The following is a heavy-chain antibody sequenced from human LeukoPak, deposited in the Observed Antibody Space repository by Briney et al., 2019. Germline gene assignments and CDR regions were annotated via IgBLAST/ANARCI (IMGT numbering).Heavy chain of an antibody. J-gene: IGHJ3*02. CDR3: AREGLVGAFDI. V-gene: IGHV3-30-3*01. Sequence: GGSLRLSCAASGFTFSSYAMHWVRQAPGKGLEWVAVISCDGSNKYYADSVKGRFTISRDNSKNTLYLQMNSLRAEDTAVYYCAREGLVGAFDIWGQGTMVTVSS. D-gene: IGHD1-26*01. CDR1: GFTFSSYA. CDR2: ISCDGSNK.